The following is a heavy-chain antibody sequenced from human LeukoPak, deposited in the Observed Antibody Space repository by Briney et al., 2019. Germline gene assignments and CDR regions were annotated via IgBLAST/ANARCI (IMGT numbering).Heavy chain of an antibody. CDR2: IIPIFGTA. CDR3: ARGGYDSSGYYANWFDP. D-gene: IGHD3-22*01. V-gene: IGHV1-69*05. J-gene: IGHJ5*02. Sequence: SVKVSCKASGGTFSSYAISRVRQAPGQGLEWMGGIIPIFGTANYAQKFQGRVTITTDESTSTAYMELSSLRSEDTAVYYCARGGYDSSGYYANWFDPWGQGTLVTVSS. CDR1: GGTFSSYA.